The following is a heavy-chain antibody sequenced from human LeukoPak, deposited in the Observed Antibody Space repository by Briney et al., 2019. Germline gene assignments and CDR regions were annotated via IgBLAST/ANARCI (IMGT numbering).Heavy chain of an antibody. Sequence: GGSLRLSCAASGFTFSSYAMSWVRQAPGEGLEWVSTISGSGGNTYYADSVKGRFTFSRDNSKNTLHLQMNSLRAEDTAVYYCAKQNSDFWSAYNYWGQGTLVTVSS. D-gene: IGHD3-3*01. CDR1: GFTFSSYA. J-gene: IGHJ4*02. V-gene: IGHV3-23*01. CDR3: AKQNSDFWSAYNY. CDR2: ISGSGGNT.